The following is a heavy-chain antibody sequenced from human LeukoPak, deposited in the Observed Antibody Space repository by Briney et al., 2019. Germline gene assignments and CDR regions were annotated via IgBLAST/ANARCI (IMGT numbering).Heavy chain of an antibody. CDR2: INPNSGGT. J-gene: IGHJ4*02. V-gene: IGHV1-2*02. Sequence: GASVKVSCTASGYTFTGYYIHWVRQAPGQGLEWMGWINPNSGGTNYAQKFQGRVTMTRDTSISTAYMELSSLRSDDTAVYYCARDIGAGASGDYWGQGTLVTVSS. CDR1: GYTFTGYY. CDR3: ARDIGAGASGDY. D-gene: IGHD2-8*02.